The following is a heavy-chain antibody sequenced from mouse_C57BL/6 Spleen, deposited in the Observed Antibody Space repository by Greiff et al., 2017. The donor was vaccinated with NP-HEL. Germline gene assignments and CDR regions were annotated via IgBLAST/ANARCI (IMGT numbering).Heavy chain of an antibody. CDR2: IRSKSNNYAT. J-gene: IGHJ4*01. V-gene: IGHV10-1*01. Sequence: EVKLQESGGGLVQPKGSLKLSCAASGFSFNTYAMNWVRQAPGKGLEWVARIRSKSNNYATYYADSVKDRFTIARDDSESMLYLQMNNLKTEDTAMYYCVRHEGLRRDAMYYWGQGTSVTVSS. D-gene: IGHD2-2*01. CDR1: GFSFNTYA. CDR3: VRHEGLRRDAMYY.